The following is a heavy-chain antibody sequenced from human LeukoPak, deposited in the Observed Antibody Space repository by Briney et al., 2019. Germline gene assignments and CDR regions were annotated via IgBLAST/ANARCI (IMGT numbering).Heavy chain of an antibody. J-gene: IGHJ6*02. V-gene: IGHV1-18*01. Sequence: ASVKVSCKASGYTFTSYGISWVRQAPGQGLEWMGWISAYNGNTNYAQKLQGRVTMTTDTSTSTAYMELRSLRSDDTAVYYCAREAAAAGTLLYYYYYGMDVWGQGTTVTVSS. CDR3: AREAAAAGTLLYYYYYGMDV. D-gene: IGHD6-13*01. CDR1: GYTFTSYG. CDR2: ISAYNGNT.